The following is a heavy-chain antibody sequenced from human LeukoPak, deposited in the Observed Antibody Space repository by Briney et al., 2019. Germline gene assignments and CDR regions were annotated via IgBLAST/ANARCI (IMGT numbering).Heavy chain of an antibody. CDR1: GFTFSSYS. CDR2: ISSSSSYI. Sequence: GGSLRLSCAASGFTFSSYSMNWVRQAPGKGLEWASSISSSSSYIYYADSVKGRFTISRDNAKNSLYLQMNSLRAEDTAVYYCATSTYYYDSSGPPRWFDPWGQGTLVTVSS. J-gene: IGHJ5*02. V-gene: IGHV3-21*01. D-gene: IGHD3-22*01. CDR3: ATSTYYYDSSGPPRWFDP.